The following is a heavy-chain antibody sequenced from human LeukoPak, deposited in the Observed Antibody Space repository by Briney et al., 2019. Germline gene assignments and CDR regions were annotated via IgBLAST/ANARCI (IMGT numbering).Heavy chain of an antibody. J-gene: IGHJ4*02. V-gene: IGHV3-30*18. D-gene: IGHD3-3*01. CDR1: GFTFSSYG. Sequence: GGSLRLSCAASGFTFSSYGMHWVRQAPGKGLEWVAVISYDGSNKYYADSVKGRFTISRDNSKNTLYLQMNSLRAEDTAVYYCAKEPDYYDFWGGYYNWGQGTLVTVSS. CDR2: ISYDGSNK. CDR3: AKEPDYYDFWGGYYN.